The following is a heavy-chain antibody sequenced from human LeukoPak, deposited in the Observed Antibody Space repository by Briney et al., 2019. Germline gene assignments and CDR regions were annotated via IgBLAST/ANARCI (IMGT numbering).Heavy chain of an antibody. CDR2: ISSDGSNE. CDR3: AKDRSKSLDN. D-gene: IGHD3-16*02. CDR1: GFTFSNYG. J-gene: IGHJ4*02. Sequence: PGSSLRLSCAASGFTFSNYGMHWVRQAPGKGLEWVAAISSDGSNEYYADSVKGRFTISRDSSKNTLFLQMNSLRAEDTAVYYCAKDRSKSLDNWGQGTLVTVTS. V-gene: IGHV3-30*18.